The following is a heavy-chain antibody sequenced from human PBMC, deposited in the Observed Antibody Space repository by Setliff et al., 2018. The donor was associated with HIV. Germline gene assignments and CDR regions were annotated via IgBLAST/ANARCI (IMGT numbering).Heavy chain of an antibody. CDR2: INPYSGGT. CDR3: VREVRAAYKGPLWFGQSDPRPDTFDI. J-gene: IGHJ3*02. CDR1: GYTFTAYY. V-gene: IGHV1-2*04. Sequence: ASVKVSCKASGYTFTAYYIHWVRQAPGQGLEWMGWINPYSGGTNYAQNLQGWVTMTRDTSITTAYMELSRLTSDDTALYFCVREVRAAYKGPLWFGQSDPRPDTFDIGGQGTMVTVSS. D-gene: IGHD3-10*01.